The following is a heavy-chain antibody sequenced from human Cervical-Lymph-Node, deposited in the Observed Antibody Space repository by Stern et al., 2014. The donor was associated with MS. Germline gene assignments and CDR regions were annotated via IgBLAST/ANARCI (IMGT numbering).Heavy chain of an antibody. J-gene: IGHJ5*02. Sequence: QVQLVESGAEVKKPGSSMNVSCKTSGGTFSSSYAITCLRQAPGQGLDWMGRIIPILGLANYAQKFQDRVTITADTSTSTTYMQLSSLRSEDTAVYYCARGVVSNRAAATLHNLFDPWGQGTLVTVSS. CDR2: IIPILGLA. CDR1: GGTFSSSYA. V-gene: IGHV1-69*09. CDR3: ARGVVSNRAAATLHNLFDP. D-gene: IGHD2-15*01.